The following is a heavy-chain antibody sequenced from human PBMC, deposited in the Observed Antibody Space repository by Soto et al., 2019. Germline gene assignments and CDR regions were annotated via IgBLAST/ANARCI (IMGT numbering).Heavy chain of an antibody. CDR2: ISYDGSNK. Sequence: QVQLVKSGGGVVQPGRSLRLSCAASGFTFSSYGMHWVRQAPGKGLEWVAVISYDGSNKYYADSVKGRFTISRDNSKNTLYLQMNSLRAEDTAVYYCAKVGRVAATNYYYYGMDVWGQGTTVTVSS. V-gene: IGHV3-30*18. CDR3: AKVGRVAATNYYYYGMDV. D-gene: IGHD2-15*01. CDR1: GFTFSSYG. J-gene: IGHJ6*02.